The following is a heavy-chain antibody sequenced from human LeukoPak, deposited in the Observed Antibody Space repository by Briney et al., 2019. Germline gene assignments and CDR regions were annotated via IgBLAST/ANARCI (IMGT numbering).Heavy chain of an antibody. Sequence: PSETPSLTCTVSGGSLSGFYWSWIRQPAGKGLEWIGRINPNGGTNYNPSLKSRVTMSTHTSSNKFSLKLRSVTAADTAVYYCAREYGDLDYWGRGTLVTVSS. D-gene: IGHD4-17*01. CDR3: AREYGDLDY. V-gene: IGHV4-4*07. CDR2: INPNGGT. CDR1: GGSLSGFY. J-gene: IGHJ4*02.